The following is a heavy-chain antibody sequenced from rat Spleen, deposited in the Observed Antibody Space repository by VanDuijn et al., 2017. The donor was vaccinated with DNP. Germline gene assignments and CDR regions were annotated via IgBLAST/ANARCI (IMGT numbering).Heavy chain of an antibody. CDR3: TTLNSGTYDS. J-gene: IGHJ2*01. V-gene: IGHV5-20*01. CDR2: ISYDGGNT. CDR1: GFTFSNYG. Sequence: EVQLVESGGGFVQPGRSLKLSCAASGFTFSNYGMAWVRQAPTKGLEWVASISYDGGNTYYRDSVKGRFTISRDNAKSSLYLHMDSLRSEDTATYYCTTLNSGTYDSWGQGVMVTVSS. D-gene: IGHD1-3*01.